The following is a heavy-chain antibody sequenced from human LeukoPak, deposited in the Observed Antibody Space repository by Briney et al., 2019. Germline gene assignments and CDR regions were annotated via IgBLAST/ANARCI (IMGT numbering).Heavy chain of an antibody. CDR1: GFTVSSNY. V-gene: IGHV3-66*01. J-gene: IGHJ4*02. CDR3: ARGSTVTLGDYFDY. D-gene: IGHD4-17*01. Sequence: PGGSLRLSCAASGFTVSSNYMSWVRQAPGKGLEWVSVIYSGGSTYYADSVKGRLTISRDNSKNTLYLQMNSLRAEDTAVYYCARGSTVTLGDYFDYWGQGTLVTVSS. CDR2: IYSGGST.